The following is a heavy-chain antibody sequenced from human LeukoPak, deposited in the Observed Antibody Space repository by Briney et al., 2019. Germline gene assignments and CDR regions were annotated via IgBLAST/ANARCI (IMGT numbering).Heavy chain of an antibody. CDR2: ISYDGSKK. CDR1: GFTFSSYG. D-gene: IGHD6-13*01. J-gene: IGHJ4*02. V-gene: IGHV3-30*03. CDR3: ARDPESLSSSWSG. Sequence: PGGSLRLSCAASGFTFSSYGMHWVRQPQGEGLEWVAVISYDGSKKYSAESVKGRFSISRDNSKNTLYLQMNSLRAEDTAVYYCARDPESLSSSWSGWGQGTLVTVSS.